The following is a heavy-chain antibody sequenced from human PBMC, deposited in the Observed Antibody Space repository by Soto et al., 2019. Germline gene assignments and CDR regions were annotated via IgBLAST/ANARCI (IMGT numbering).Heavy chain of an antibody. CDR1: GGSLSGYY. D-gene: IGHD6-13*01. V-gene: IGHV4-34*01. Sequence: SETLSLTCAVYGGSLSGYYWSWIRQSPGKGPEWIGETNPSGSTNYNPSLKSRVTISVDTSKNQFSLKLSSVTAADTAVYYCARGWGIAAAGRTFDYRGQGTLVTVSS. CDR2: TNPSGST. J-gene: IGHJ4*02. CDR3: ARGWGIAAAGRTFDY.